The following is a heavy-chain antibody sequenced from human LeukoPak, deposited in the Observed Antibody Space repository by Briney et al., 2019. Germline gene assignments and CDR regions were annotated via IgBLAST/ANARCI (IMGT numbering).Heavy chain of an antibody. D-gene: IGHD5-24*01. CDR2: IKQDGSEK. CDR1: AFIFSGHW. Sequence: GGSLRLSCEGSAFIFSGHWMSWVRQAPGKGLEWVANIKQDGSEKYYVDSVKGRFTISRDNAKNSLYLQMNSLRAEDTAVYYCARDLDGDLFDYWGQGTLVTVSS. J-gene: IGHJ4*02. CDR3: ARDLDGDLFDY. V-gene: IGHV3-7*01.